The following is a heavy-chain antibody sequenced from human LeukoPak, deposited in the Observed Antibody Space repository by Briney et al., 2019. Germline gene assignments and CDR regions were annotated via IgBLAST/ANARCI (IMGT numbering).Heavy chain of an antibody. J-gene: IGHJ4*02. CDR1: GGTFSSYA. V-gene: IGHV1-18*01. CDR3: ARGRGNCSGGSCYLYYFDY. CDR2: ISAYNGNT. Sequence: ASVKVSCKASGGTFSSYAISWVRQAPGQGLEWMGWISAYNGNTNYAQNLQGRVTMTTDTSTSTAYMELRSLRSDDTAVYYCARGRGNCSGGSCYLYYFDYWGQGTLVTVSS. D-gene: IGHD2-15*01.